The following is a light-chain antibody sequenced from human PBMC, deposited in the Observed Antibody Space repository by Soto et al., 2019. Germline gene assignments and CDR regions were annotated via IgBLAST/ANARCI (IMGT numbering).Light chain of an antibody. J-gene: IGKJ5*01. CDR3: QQYNTYST. Sequence: DIQMTQSPSSLSASVGDRVTITCRASQGISNYLAWFQQKPGKAPKSLIYDASSLKSGVPSRFSGSGSGTEFTLTISSLQPDDFATYYCQQYNTYSTFGQGTRLEIK. CDR2: DAS. CDR1: QGISNY. V-gene: IGKV1-16*01.